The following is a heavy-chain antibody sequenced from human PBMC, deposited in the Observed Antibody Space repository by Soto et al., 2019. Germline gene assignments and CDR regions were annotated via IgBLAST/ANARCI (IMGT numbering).Heavy chain of an antibody. D-gene: IGHD2-2*01. CDR3: AKEAGQYHLLSSLYDYYMAV. V-gene: IGHV3-23*01. CDR2: ISGSGGST. CDR1: GFTFSSYA. J-gene: IGHJ6*03. Sequence: EVQLLESGGGLVQPGGSLRLSCAASGFTFSSYAMSWVRQAPGKGLEWVSAISGSGGSTYYADSVKGLFTISRDNSKNSLYLQMNSRRGEDMTVYYCAKEAGQYHLLSSLYDYYMAVWGKGTTVIVSS.